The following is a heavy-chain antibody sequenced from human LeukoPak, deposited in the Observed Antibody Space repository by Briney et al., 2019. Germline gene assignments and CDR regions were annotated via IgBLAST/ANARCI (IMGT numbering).Heavy chain of an antibody. CDR3: ARASPYDNWSGYWFDP. D-gene: IGHD3-3*01. CDR2: INYSGST. CDR1: GGSFSGYY. Sequence: SETLSLTCAVYGGSFSGYYWSWIRQPPGKGLEWIGYINYSGSTKYNPSLKSRVTISVDKSKNQFSLKVNSVTAAVTAVYYCARASPYDNWSGYWFDPWGQGTLVTVSS. J-gene: IGHJ5*02. V-gene: IGHV4-59*01.